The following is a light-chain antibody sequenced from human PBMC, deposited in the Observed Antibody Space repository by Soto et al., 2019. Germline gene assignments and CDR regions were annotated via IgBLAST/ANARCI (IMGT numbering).Light chain of an antibody. CDR3: LLFISSATWA. CDR2: NTG. Sequence: QAVVTQEPPVSVSTGRTVTITCSLSSGSVSTSYFPRWYQQTPGQPPRTLIYNTGTRSSGVPDRFSVSILGNKAALTITGAKAADEAEYFCLLFISSATWAFGGGTKLNVL. J-gene: IGLJ2*01. CDR1: SGSVSTSYF. V-gene: IGLV8-61*01.